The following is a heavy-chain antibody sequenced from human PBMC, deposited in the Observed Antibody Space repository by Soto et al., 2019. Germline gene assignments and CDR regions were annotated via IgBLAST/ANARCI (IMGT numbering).Heavy chain of an antibody. V-gene: IGHV3-73*01. CDR1: GFTFSGSA. J-gene: IGHJ3*02. CDR3: TSPGYSSSPADAFDI. CDR2: IRSKANSYAT. Sequence: GGSLRLSCAASGFTFSGSAMHWVRQASGKGLEWVGRIRSKANSYATAYAASVKGRFTISRDDSKNTAYLQMNSLKTEDTAVYYCTSPGYSSSPADAFDIWGQGTMVTVSS. D-gene: IGHD6-13*01.